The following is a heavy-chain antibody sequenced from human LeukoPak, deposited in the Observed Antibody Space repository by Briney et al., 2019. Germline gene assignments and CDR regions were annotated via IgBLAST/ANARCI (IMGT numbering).Heavy chain of an antibody. CDR3: ARGVVVPAASYYYYMDV. V-gene: IGHV1-18*04. Sequence: ASVKVSCKASGYTFTGYYMHWVRQAPGQGLEWMGWISAYNGNTNYAQKLQGRVTMTTDTSTSTAYMELRSLRSDDTAVYYCARGVVVPAASYYYYMDVWGKGTTVTISS. J-gene: IGHJ6*03. D-gene: IGHD2-2*01. CDR1: GYTFTGYY. CDR2: ISAYNGNT.